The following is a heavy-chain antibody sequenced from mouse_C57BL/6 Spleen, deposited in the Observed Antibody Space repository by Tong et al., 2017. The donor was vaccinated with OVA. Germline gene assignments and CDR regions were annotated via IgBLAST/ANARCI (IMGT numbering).Heavy chain of an antibody. V-gene: IGHV5-17*02. D-gene: IGHD4-1*01. J-gene: IGHJ3*01. Sequence: EVQLVESGGGLVQPGGSRKLSCAASGFTFSSFGMHWVRQAPEKGLEWVAYISSGSSTIYYADTVKGRFTISRDNPKNTLFLQMTIRRSEDTAMYYCARLDWDGFAYWGKGTLVTVSA. CDR3: ARLDWDGFAY. CDR1: GFTFSSFG. CDR2: ISSGSSTI.